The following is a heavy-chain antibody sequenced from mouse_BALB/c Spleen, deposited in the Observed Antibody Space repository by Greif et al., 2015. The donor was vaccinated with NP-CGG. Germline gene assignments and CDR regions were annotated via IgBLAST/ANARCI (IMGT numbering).Heavy chain of an antibody. Sequence: EVQLQQSGAELVKPGASVKLSCPASGFNIKDTYMHWVKQRPEQGLEWIGRIDPANGNTKYDPKFQGKATITADTPSNTAYLQLSSLTSEDTAVYYCASGDYDGVGAMDYWGQGTSVTVSS. J-gene: IGHJ4*01. V-gene: IGHV14-3*02. CDR1: GFNIKDTY. CDR2: IDPANGNT. D-gene: IGHD2-4*01. CDR3: ASGDYDGVGAMDY.